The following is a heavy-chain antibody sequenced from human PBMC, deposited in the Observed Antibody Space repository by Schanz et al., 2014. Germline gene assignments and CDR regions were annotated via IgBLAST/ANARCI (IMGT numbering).Heavy chain of an antibody. D-gene: IGHD6-13*01. V-gene: IGHV3-66*01. Sequence: EGKLAESGGGLVQPGGSLRLSCAVSGFTVSSNHMSWVRQAPGKGLEWVSVIYSGIGAYYADSVKDRFTVSRDNSKNTVYLQMNRLRAEDTAVYYCAREEGWGIAAAGPKHYYYGMDVWGQGTTVTVSS. CDR1: GFTVSSNH. CDR3: AREEGWGIAAAGPKHYYYGMDV. CDR2: IYSGIGA. J-gene: IGHJ6*02.